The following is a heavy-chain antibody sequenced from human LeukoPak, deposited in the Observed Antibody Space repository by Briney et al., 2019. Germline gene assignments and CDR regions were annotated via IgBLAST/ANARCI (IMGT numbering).Heavy chain of an antibody. D-gene: IGHD6-13*01. Sequence: ASVKVSCKASGYTFTSYDINWVRQATGQGLEWMGWMNPNSGNTGYAQEFQGRVTMTRNTSISTAYIELSGLRSEDTAVYYCARAAAQMKNWFDPWGQGTLVTVSS. CDR2: MNPNSGNT. CDR3: ARAAAQMKNWFDP. V-gene: IGHV1-8*01. CDR1: GYTFTSYD. J-gene: IGHJ5*02.